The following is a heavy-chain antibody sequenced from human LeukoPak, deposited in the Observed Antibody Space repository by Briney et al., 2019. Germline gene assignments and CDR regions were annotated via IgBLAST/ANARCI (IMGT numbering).Heavy chain of an antibody. V-gene: IGHV4-34*01. D-gene: IGHD6-13*01. CDR2: INHSGST. CDR1: GGSFSGYY. J-gene: IGHJ4*02. CDR3: ARGSAAAGTRLDY. Sequence: PSETLSLTCAVYGGSFSGYYWSWIRQPPGKGLEWIGEINHSGSTNYNPSLKSRVTISVDTSKNQFSLKLSSVTAADTAVYYCARGSAAAGTRLDYWGQGTLVTVSS.